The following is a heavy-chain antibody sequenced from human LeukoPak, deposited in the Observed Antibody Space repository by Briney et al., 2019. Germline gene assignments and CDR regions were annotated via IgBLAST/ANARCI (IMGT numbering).Heavy chain of an antibody. CDR2: ITSGFTP. D-gene: IGHD2-15*01. J-gene: IGHJ4*02. CDR3: AKDYSDSRVADVFFEY. Sequence: GGSLSLSCAASGLIFSNYAMSWVRHAPGKGLEWVSGITSGFTPHYADSVKGRFTISRDNSKNTFHLQMNSLRAEDTAVYYCAKDYSDSRVADVFFEYWGQGTLVTVSS. V-gene: IGHV3-23*01. CDR1: GLIFSNYA.